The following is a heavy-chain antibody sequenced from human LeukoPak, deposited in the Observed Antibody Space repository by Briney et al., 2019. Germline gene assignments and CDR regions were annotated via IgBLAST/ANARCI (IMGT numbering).Heavy chain of an antibody. CDR3: AREVVATASAFDC. Sequence: PGGSLRLSCAASGFTFSSYWMNWVRQAPGKGLEWVANIKQDGSEKYYADSVKGRFTISRDNAKNSLYLQMVSLRAEDTAVYYCAREVVATASAFDCWGQGTLVTVSS. J-gene: IGHJ4*02. CDR2: IKQDGSEK. CDR1: GFTFSSYW. V-gene: IGHV3-7*03. D-gene: IGHD2-21*01.